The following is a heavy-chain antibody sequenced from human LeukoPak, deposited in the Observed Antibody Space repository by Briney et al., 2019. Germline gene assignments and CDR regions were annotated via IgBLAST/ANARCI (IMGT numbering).Heavy chain of an antibody. D-gene: IGHD3-9*01. CDR3: TTDAYYDILTGTTSSFDY. V-gene: IGHV3-15*01. CDR1: GFTFSNAW. Sequence: GGSLRLSCAASGFTFSNAWMSWVRQAPGKGLEWVGRIKSKTDGGTTDYAAPVKGRFTISRDDSKNTLYLQMNSLKTEDTAVYYCTTDAYYDILTGTTSSFDYWGQGTLVTVSS. CDR2: IKSKTDGGTT. J-gene: IGHJ4*02.